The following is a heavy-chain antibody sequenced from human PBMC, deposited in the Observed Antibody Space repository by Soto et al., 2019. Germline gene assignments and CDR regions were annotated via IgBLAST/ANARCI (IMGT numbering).Heavy chain of an antibody. Sequence: SETLSLTCTVSGGSISSYYWSWIRQPPGKGLEWIGYIYYSGSTNYNPSHKSRVTISVDTSKKQFSLKLSSVTAADTAVYYCARVRGYSYGYGSFDYWGQGTLVTVSS. CDR2: IYYSGST. D-gene: IGHD5-18*01. V-gene: IGHV4-59*01. CDR3: ARVRGYSYGYGSFDY. CDR1: GGSISSYY. J-gene: IGHJ4*02.